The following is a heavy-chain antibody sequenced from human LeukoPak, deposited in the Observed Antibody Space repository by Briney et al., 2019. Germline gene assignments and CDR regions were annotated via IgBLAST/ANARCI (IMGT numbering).Heavy chain of an antibody. V-gene: IGHV1-2*06. CDR2: INPNSGDT. Sequence: ASVKVSCKASGYAFTGYHMHWVRQAPGQGLEWMGRINPNSGDTNYAQNFQGRVTMTRDTSISTAYMELSRLRSDDTAVYYCARDYCSSTSCLFDYWGQGTLVTVSS. D-gene: IGHD2-2*01. CDR3: ARDYCSSTSCLFDY. CDR1: GYAFTGYH. J-gene: IGHJ4*02.